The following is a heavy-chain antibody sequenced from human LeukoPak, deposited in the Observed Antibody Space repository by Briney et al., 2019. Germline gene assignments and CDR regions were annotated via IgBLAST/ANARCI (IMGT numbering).Heavy chain of an antibody. CDR3: ARNRDGYIYYFGY. J-gene: IGHJ4*02. D-gene: IGHD5-24*01. CDR1: GGSISSGDYY. Sequence: SQTLSLTCTVSGGSISSGDYYWSWIRQPPGKGLEWIGYIYYSGSTYYNPSLKSRVTISVDTSKNQFSLKLSSVTAADTAVYYCARNRDGYIYYFGYWGQGTLVTVSS. V-gene: IGHV4-30-4*01. CDR2: IYYSGST.